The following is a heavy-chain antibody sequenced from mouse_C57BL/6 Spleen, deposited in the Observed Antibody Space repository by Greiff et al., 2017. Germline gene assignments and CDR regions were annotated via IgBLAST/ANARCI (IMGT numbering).Heavy chain of an antibody. Sequence: EVKLEESGAELVRPGASVKLSCTASGFNIKDDYMHWVKQRPEQGLEWIGWIDPENGDTEYASKFQGKATITADTSSNTAYLQLSSLTSEDTAVYYCTTDYSNLAWFAYWGQGTLVTVSA. D-gene: IGHD2-5*01. CDR2: IDPENGDT. CDR1: GFNIKDDY. CDR3: TTDYSNLAWFAY. V-gene: IGHV14-4*01. J-gene: IGHJ3*01.